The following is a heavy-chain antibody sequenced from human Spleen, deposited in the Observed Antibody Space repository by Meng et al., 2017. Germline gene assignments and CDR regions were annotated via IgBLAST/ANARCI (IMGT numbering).Heavy chain of an antibody. J-gene: IGHJ4*02. V-gene: IGHV1-46*01. CDR3: VREAVRLKSFEY. Sequence: QVQRVQFGAEVKKPGASVKVSCKEFGDSITNYFFHWVRQAPGQGLGWVAQINPDGATTRYVQRLQGRVTMTRDTSTSTVYMELSSLTSEDTAVYYCVREAVRLKSFEYWGQGTLVTVSS. D-gene: IGHD6-19*01. CDR1: GDSITNYF. CDR2: INPDGATT.